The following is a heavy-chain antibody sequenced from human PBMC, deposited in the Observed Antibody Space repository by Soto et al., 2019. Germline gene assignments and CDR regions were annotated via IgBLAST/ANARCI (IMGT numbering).Heavy chain of an antibody. CDR3: ARNMDDYYGRGSGNGHGV. V-gene: IGHV1-2*02. CDR2: INPKFGDT. D-gene: IGHD3-10*02. Sequence: QVQLVQSGAEVKEPGDSVRVSCEASGYTFTAYYIHWVRRAPGQGLEWMGWINPKFGDTTYAQDFQGRVSMTRYMSISKVYMELSRLNSDDTAIYYCARNMDDYYGRGSGNGHGVWGQGTTVTVFS. CDR1: GYTFTAYY. J-gene: IGHJ6*02.